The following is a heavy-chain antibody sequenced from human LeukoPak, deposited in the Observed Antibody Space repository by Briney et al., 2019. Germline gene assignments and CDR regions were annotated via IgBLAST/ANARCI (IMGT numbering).Heavy chain of an antibody. CDR3: ARVPHYYDSSGYFGY. D-gene: IGHD3-22*01. J-gene: IGHJ4*02. Sequence: ASVKVSCKASGYTFTSYYMHWVRQAPGQGLEWMGIINPSGGSTSYAQKFQGRVTMTRDTSTSTVYMELRSLRSDDTAVYYCARVPHYYDSSGYFGYWGQGTLVTVSS. CDR2: INPSGGST. V-gene: IGHV1-46*01. CDR1: GYTFTSYY.